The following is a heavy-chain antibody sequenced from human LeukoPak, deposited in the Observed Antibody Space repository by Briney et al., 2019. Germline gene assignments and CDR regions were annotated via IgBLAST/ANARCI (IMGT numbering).Heavy chain of an antibody. V-gene: IGHV1-24*01. Sequence: GASVKVSCKASGYTFTSYGISWVRQAPGKGLEWMGRFDPEDDKTISAQKFQGRVTLTEDTSTNTAYMDLSSLRSEDTAVYYCATDLRDYLLLGNWGQGTLVTVSS. CDR1: GYTFTSYG. CDR2: FDPEDDKT. D-gene: IGHD2/OR15-2a*01. J-gene: IGHJ4*02. CDR3: ATDLRDYLLLGN.